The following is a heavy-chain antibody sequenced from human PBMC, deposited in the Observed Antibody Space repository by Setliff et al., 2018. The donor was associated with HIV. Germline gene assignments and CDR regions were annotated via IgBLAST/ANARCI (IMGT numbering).Heavy chain of an antibody. CDR2: IKSKGNGGTT. D-gene: IGHD3-22*01. CDR1: GFTFTNAW. J-gene: IGHJ4*02. V-gene: IGHV3-15*01. CDR3: ARPQHIYDDSSDDY. Sequence: GGSLRLSCAASGFTFTNAWMSWVRQVPGKGLEWVGRIKSKGNGGTTDHAEPVKDRFTISRDDSKNTVYLQMSSLKTEDTAVYYCARPQHIYDDSSDDYWGQGTLVTVSS.